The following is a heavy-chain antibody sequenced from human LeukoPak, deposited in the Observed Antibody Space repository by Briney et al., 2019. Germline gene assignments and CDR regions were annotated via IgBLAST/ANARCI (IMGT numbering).Heavy chain of an antibody. CDR1: GFTFSSYS. J-gene: IGHJ6*02. D-gene: IGHD6-19*01. Sequence: GGSLRLSCAASGFTFSSYSMNWVRQAPGRGLEWVSSISSSSSYIYYADSVKGRFTISRDNSKNTLYLQMNSLRAEDTAVYYCAKDVPYSSGWSLYYYYGMDVWGQGTTVTVSS. V-gene: IGHV3-21*04. CDR2: ISSSSSYI. CDR3: AKDVPYSSGWSLYYYYGMDV.